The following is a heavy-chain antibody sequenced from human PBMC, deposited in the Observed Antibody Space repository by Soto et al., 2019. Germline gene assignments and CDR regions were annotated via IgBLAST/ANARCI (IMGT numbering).Heavy chain of an antibody. Sequence: SVKVSCKASGYTFTSYGISWVRQAPGQGLEWMGGIIPIFGTANYAQKFQGRVTITADESTSTAYMELSSLRSEDTAVYYCATSLMITFGGVIVIKRYYGMDVWSQGTTVTVSS. J-gene: IGHJ6*02. V-gene: IGHV1-69*13. CDR1: GYTFTSYG. CDR3: ATSLMITFGGVIVIKRYYGMDV. CDR2: IIPIFGTA. D-gene: IGHD3-16*02.